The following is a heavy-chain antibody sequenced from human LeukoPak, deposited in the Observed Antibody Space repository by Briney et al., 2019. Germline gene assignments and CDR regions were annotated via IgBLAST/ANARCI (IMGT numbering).Heavy chain of an antibody. CDR3: ARRRIAARRYYYYYMDV. CDR1: GGSFSGYY. V-gene: IGHV4-34*01. Sequence: SETLSLTCAVYGGSFSGYYWSWIRQPPGKGLEWIGEINHSGSTNYNPSLKSRVTISVDTSKNQFSLKLSSVTAADTAVYYCARRRIAARRYYYYYMDVWGKGTTVTVSS. CDR2: INHSGST. J-gene: IGHJ6*03. D-gene: IGHD6-6*01.